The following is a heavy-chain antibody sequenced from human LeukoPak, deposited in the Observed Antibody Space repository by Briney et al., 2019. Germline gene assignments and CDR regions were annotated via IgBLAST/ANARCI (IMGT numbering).Heavy chain of an antibody. CDR2: IYPGDSDT. D-gene: IGHD3-22*01. J-gene: IGHJ4*02. V-gene: IGHV5-51*01. Sequence: GESLEISCKGSGYSFTSYWIGWVRQMPGKGLEWMGIIYPGDSDTRYSPSFQGQVTISADKSISTAYLQWSSLKASGTAMYYCARQVPVVGYYDSSGYDYWGQGTLVTVSS. CDR3: ARQVPVVGYYDSSGYDY. CDR1: GYSFTSYW.